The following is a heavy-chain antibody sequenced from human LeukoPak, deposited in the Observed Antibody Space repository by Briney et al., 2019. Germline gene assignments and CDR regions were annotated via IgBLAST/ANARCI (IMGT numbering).Heavy chain of an antibody. CDR2: ISSSSSYI. CDR1: GFTFSSYG. V-gene: IGHV3-21*01. D-gene: IGHD3-22*01. Sequence: GGSLRLSCAASGFTFSSYGMHWVRQAPGKGLEWVSTISSSSSYIDYADSVKGRFTISRDNAKNSLYLQMNSLRAEDTAVYYCARGGYYYHDSSGYLYHFDYWGQGTLVTVSS. CDR3: ARGGYYYHDSSGYLYHFDY. J-gene: IGHJ4*02.